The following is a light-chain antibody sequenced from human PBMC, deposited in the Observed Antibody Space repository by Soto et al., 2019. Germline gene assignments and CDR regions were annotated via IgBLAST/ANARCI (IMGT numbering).Light chain of an antibody. V-gene: IGLV2-14*01. CDR2: DVS. CDR3: SSYTSSSNHPVV. CDR1: SSDVGGYNY. J-gene: IGLJ2*01. Sequence: QSALTQPASVSGSPGQSITISCTGTSSDVGGYNYVSWYQQHPGKAPKLMIYDVSNRPSGVSNRFSGSKSGNTASLTISRLQAEDEADYYCSSYTSSSNHPVVFGGGTKLTVL.